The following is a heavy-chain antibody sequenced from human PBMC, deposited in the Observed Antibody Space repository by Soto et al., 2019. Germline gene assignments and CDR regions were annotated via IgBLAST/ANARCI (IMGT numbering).Heavy chain of an antibody. CDR3: ARQVVLYGRWFDP. Sequence: PSETLSLTCTGSGGSISSYYWSWIRQPPGKGLEWIGYIYYSGSTNYNPSLKSRVTISVDTSKNQFSLKLSSVTAADTAVYYCARQVVLYGRWFDPWGQGTLVTVS. CDR1: GGSISSYY. V-gene: IGHV4-59*01. CDR2: IYYSGST. D-gene: IGHD1-26*01. J-gene: IGHJ5*02.